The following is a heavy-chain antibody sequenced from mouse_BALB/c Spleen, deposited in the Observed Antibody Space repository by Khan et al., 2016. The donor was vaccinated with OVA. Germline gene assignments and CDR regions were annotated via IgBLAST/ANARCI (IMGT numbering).Heavy chain of an antibody. V-gene: IGHV1-4*01. CDR2: INPSNGYN. J-gene: IGHJ3*01. CDR1: GYTFTSYT. Sequence: QVQLKESGAELARPGASVKMSCKASGYTFTSYTIHWIKKRPGQGLEWIGYINPSNGYNNYNQKFKDKATLTTDKYSTTASMKLGSLTSDDSTVYNCVRDGAYHRNDGWLAYWGQGTLVTVSA. D-gene: IGHD2-14*01. CDR3: VRDGAYHRNDGWLAY.